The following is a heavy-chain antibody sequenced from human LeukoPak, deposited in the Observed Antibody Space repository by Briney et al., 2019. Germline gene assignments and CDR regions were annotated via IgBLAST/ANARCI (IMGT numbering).Heavy chain of an antibody. CDR1: GYTFIAYY. J-gene: IGHJ4*02. V-gene: IGHV1-18*04. Sequence: GASVKVSCKASGYTFIAYYIHWVRQAPGQGLEWMGWISAYNGNTNYAQKLQGRVTMTTDTSTSTAYMELRSLRSDDTAVYYCARRVRGVIITDLDYWGQGTLVTVSS. CDR3: ARRVRGVIITDLDY. CDR2: ISAYNGNT. D-gene: IGHD3-10*01.